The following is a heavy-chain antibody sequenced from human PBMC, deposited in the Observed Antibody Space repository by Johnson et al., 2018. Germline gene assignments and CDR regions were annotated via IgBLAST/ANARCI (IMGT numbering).Heavy chain of an antibody. V-gene: IGHV3-7*03. D-gene: IGHD2-2*01. CDR2: IKQDGSET. J-gene: IGHJ6*02. CDR1: GFTFSSFW. Sequence: VQLVESGGGVVQPGRSLRLSCAASGFTFSSFWMTWVRKAPGKGLEWVASIKQDGSETYYVDSVQGPFTISKDNAKTSLYLQMNSLRAEDTALYYCAKDPAAVYYYYGMVVWVQGTTVTVSS. CDR3: AKDPAAVYYYYGMVV.